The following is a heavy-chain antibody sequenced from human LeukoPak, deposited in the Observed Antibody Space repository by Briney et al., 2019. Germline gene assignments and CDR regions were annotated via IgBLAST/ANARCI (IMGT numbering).Heavy chain of an antibody. J-gene: IGHJ4*02. CDR2: INPNSGGT. Sequence: ASVKVSCKASGNSLINYDVSWVRQAPGQGLEWMGRINPNSGGTNYAQKFQGRVTMTRDTSISTAYMELSRLRSDDTAVYYCARDQKGVASGLFYWGQGTLVTVSS. D-gene: IGHD3-3*01. V-gene: IGHV1-2*06. CDR1: GNSLINYD. CDR3: ARDQKGVASGLFY.